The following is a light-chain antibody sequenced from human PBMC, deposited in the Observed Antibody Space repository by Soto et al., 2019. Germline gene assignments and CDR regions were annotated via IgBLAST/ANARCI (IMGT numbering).Light chain of an antibody. Sequence: EIVSPQSPATLSLSPGERATLSCRASQSVSSNLAWYQQKPGQAPRLLIYGASTRATGIPARFSGSGSGTEFTLTISSLQPDDFATYYCQQYNSYSWTFGQGTKVDIK. CDR1: QSVSSN. CDR2: GAS. V-gene: IGKV3-15*01. J-gene: IGKJ1*01. CDR3: QQYNSYSWT.